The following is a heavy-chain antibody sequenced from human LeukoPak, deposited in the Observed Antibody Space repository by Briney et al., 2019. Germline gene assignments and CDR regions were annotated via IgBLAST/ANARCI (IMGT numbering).Heavy chain of an antibody. J-gene: IGHJ6*03. D-gene: IGHD6-6*01. V-gene: IGHV4-59*01. CDR2: IYYSGST. Sequence: SETLSLTCTVSGGSISSYYWSWIRQPPGKGLEWIGYIYYSGSTNYNPSLKSRVTISVDTSKNQFSLKLSSVTAADAAVYYCARDSTSSSYYYMDVWGKGTTVTVSS. CDR1: GGSISSYY. CDR3: ARDSTSSSYYYMDV.